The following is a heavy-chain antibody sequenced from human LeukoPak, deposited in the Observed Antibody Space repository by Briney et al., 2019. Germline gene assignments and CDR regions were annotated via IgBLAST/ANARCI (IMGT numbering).Heavy chain of an antibody. Sequence: SETLSLTCTVSGGSISSSSYSWGWIRQPPGKGLEWIGSIYYSGSTYYNPSLKSRVTISVDTSKNQFSLKLSSVTAADTAVYYCARPPLDCSGGSCYGPPAFDIWGQGTMVTVSS. CDR1: GGSISSSSYS. V-gene: IGHV4-39*01. D-gene: IGHD2-15*01. J-gene: IGHJ3*02. CDR2: IYYSGST. CDR3: ARPPLDCSGGSCYGPPAFDI.